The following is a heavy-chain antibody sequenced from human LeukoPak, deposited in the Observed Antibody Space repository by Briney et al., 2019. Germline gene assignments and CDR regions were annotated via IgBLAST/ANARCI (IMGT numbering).Heavy chain of an antibody. V-gene: IGHV1-18*01. J-gene: IGHJ4*02. CDR2: ISAYNGNT. CDR3: ARDYYPDH. Sequence: ASVKVSCKASGYTFTSYGISWVRQAPGQGLEWMGWISAYNGNTSYAQKFQGRVTMTRDMSTSTVYMELSSLRSEDTAVYYCARDYYPDHWGQGTLVTVSS. D-gene: IGHD3-22*01. CDR1: GYTFTSYG.